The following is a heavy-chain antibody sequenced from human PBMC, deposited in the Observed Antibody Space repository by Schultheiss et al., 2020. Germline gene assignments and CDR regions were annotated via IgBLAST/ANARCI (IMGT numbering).Heavy chain of an antibody. J-gene: IGHJ4*02. CDR1: GFTFDDYA. CDR3: TTDLSDYYDSSTDLDY. D-gene: IGHD3-22*01. CDR2: ISWNSGSI. Sequence: GGSLRLSCAASGFTFDDYAMHWVRQAPGKGLEWVSGISWNSGSIGYADSVKGRFTISRDNSKNTLYLQMNSLKTEDTAVYYCTTDLSDYYDSSTDLDYWGQGTLVNVYS. V-gene: IGHV3-9*01.